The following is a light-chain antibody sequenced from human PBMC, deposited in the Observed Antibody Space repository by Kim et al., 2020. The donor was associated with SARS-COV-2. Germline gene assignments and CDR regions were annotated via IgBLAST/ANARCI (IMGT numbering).Light chain of an antibody. J-gene: IGLJ3*02. Sequence: TISWTGGRSNIGSGYDVHWYQHLPGAAPKLLIYDTNIRPSGVPDRFSGSKSGTSASLAITGLQAEDEADYYCQAYDSSLIGALFGGGTKLTVL. V-gene: IGLV1-40*01. CDR1: RSNIGSGYD. CDR2: DTN. CDR3: QAYDSSLIGAL.